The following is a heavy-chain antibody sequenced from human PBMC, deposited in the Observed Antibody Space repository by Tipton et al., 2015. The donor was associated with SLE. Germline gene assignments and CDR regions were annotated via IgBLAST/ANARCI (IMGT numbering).Heavy chain of an antibody. Sequence: SGFTFSSHGMNWVRQAPGKGLEWVANIKRDGSEKYYVDSVKGRFTISRDNAENSLYRQMNSLRAEDTAVYYWAGGGVSGSWYGSFQHWGQGALVTVSS. CDR3: AGGGVSGSWYGSFQH. D-gene: IGHD6-13*01. CDR1: GFTFSSHG. V-gene: IGHV3-7*04. CDR2: IKRDGSEK. J-gene: IGHJ1*01.